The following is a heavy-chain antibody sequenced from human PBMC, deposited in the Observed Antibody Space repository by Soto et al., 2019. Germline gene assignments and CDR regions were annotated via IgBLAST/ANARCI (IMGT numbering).Heavy chain of an antibody. D-gene: IGHD4-4*01. CDR2: MKPDGGER. CDR3: GTHRGYSSFDY. J-gene: IGHJ4*02. V-gene: IGHV3-7*01. CDR1: GLSFSNYW. Sequence: PGGCVRLSCAASGLSFSNYWMSWVRQPPGKGLEWVANMKPDGGERNDVGSVKGRFTIARDNGKNSLYLQMDSLRGEDTAVDDGGTHRGYSSFDYCRQGTPVTVSS.